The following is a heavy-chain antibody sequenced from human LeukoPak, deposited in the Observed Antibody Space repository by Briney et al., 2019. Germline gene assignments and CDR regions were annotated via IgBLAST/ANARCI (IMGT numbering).Heavy chain of an antibody. D-gene: IGHD2-2*01. J-gene: IGHJ4*02. V-gene: IGHV4-4*07. CDR1: GGSISSYY. CDR2: IYTSGST. CDR3: ARFTVVVPRAMTPAWFDY. Sequence: SETLSLTCTVSGGSISSYYWSWIRQPAGKGLEWIGRIYTSGSTNYNPSLKSRVTMSVDTSKNQFSLKLSSVTAADTAVYYCARFTVVVPRAMTPAWFDYWGQGTLVTVSS.